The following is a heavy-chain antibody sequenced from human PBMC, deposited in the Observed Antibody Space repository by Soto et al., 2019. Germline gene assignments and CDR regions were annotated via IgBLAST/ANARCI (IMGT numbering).Heavy chain of an antibody. CDR3: ARHRGPAPVY. Sequence: ETLSRTCPVSGGSISGYYWTWIRQPPGKGLEWVGSLFYGGTTDYNPSLKSQLTMSLDTSTKHFSLKLRSVTDADTAVYYCARHRGPAPVYWGQGTLVTVYS. V-gene: IGHV4-39*01. J-gene: IGHJ4*02. CDR2: LFYGGTT. D-gene: IGHD3-10*01. CDR1: GGSISGYY.